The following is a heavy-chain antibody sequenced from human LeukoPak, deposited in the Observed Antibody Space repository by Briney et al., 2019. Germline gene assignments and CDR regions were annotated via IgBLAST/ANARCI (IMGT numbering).Heavy chain of an antibody. CDR1: GYTFTSYD. CDR3: ARQLTIFGVVIFGY. J-gene: IGHJ4*02. CDR2: MNPNSGNT. V-gene: IGHV1-8*01. Sequence: ASVKVSCKASGYTFTSYDINWVRQATGQGLEWMGWMNPNSGNTGYAQKFQGRVTMTRNTSISTAYMELSSLRSEYTAVYYCARQLTIFGVVIFGYWGQGTLVTVSS. D-gene: IGHD3-3*01.